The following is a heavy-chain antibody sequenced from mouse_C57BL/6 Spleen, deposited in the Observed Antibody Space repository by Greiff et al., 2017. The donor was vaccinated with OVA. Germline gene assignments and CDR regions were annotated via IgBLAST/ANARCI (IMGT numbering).Heavy chain of an antibody. CDR2: LDPSDSYT. CDR1: GYTFPSYW. J-gene: IGHJ2*01. V-gene: IGHV1-59*01. D-gene: IGHD2-3*01. CDR3: ARKGDGYYVVDY. Sequence: QVQLQQPGAELVRPGTSVTLSCKASGYTFPSYWMHWVKQRPGQGLEWIGVLDPSDSYTNYNQKFKGTAPLTVDTSSSTAYMQLSSLTSEYSAVYSCARKGDGYYVVDYWGQGTTLTVSS.